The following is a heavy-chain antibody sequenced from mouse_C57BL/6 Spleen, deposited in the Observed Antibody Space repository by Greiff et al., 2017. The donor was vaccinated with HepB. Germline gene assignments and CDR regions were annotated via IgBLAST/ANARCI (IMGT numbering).Heavy chain of an antibody. D-gene: IGHD2-4*01. Sequence: QVQLQQSGAELVKPGASVKISCKASGYAFSSYWMNWVKQRPGKGLEWIGQIYPGDGDTNYNGKFKGKATLTADKSSSTAYMQLSSLTSEDSAVYFCARRDYDYGYYFDYWGQGTTLTVSS. V-gene: IGHV1-80*01. CDR3: ARRDYDYGYYFDY. CDR2: IYPGDGDT. J-gene: IGHJ2*01. CDR1: GYAFSSYW.